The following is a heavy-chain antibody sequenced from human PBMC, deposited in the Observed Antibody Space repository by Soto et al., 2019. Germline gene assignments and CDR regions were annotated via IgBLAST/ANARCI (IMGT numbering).Heavy chain of an antibody. Sequence: GGGCMSQIHGKGLEWMGIIYPGDSDTRYSPSFQGQVTISADKSISTAYLQWSSLKASDTAMYYCARPHTYYYDSSGYSTIDDAFDIWGQGTMVTVSS. J-gene: IGHJ3*02. CDR2: IYPGDSDT. D-gene: IGHD3-22*01. CDR3: ARPHTYYYDSSGYSTIDDAFDI. V-gene: IGHV5-51*01. CDR1: G.